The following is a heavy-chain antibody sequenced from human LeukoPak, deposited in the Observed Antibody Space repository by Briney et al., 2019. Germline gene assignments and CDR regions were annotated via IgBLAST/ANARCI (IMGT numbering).Heavy chain of an antibody. J-gene: IGHJ6*03. CDR3: ARLEDYDFWSGMDV. V-gene: IGHV4-34*01. D-gene: IGHD3-3*01. Sequence: SETLSLTCAVYGGSLNGHYWSWIRQPPGKGLEWIGEINYSGSTNYNPSLKSRVTISVDTSKNQFSLKLSSVTAADTAVYYCARLEDYDFWSGMDVWGKGTTVTVSS. CDR2: INYSGST. CDR1: GGSLNGHY.